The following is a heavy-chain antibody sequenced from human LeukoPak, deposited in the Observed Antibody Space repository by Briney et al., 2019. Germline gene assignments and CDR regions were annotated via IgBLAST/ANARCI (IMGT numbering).Heavy chain of an antibody. Sequence: PGESLRLSCAASGFTFSSYAVSWVRQAPGKGLEWVSGISASGGTTYYADSVKGRFTISRDNSKNTLYLQMNSLRAEDTAVYYCAKGQSSSGLRNYFDYWGQGTLVTVSS. CDR2: ISASGGTT. J-gene: IGHJ4*02. V-gene: IGHV3-23*01. CDR1: GFTFSSYA. D-gene: IGHD3-22*01. CDR3: AKGQSSSGLRNYFDY.